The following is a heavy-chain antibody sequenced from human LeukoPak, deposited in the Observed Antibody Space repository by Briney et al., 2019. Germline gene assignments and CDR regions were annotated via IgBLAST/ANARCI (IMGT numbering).Heavy chain of an antibody. V-gene: IGHV3-21*01. Sequence: KPGGSLRLSCAASGFTFSSYSMNCVRQAPGKGLEWVSSISSSSYIYYADSVKGRFTISRDNAKNSLYLQMNSLRAEDTAVYYCARDLSPLNDFWSGPNWFDPWGQGTLFTVSS. CDR3: ARDLSPLNDFWSGPNWFDP. CDR2: ISSSSYI. CDR1: GFTFSSYS. J-gene: IGHJ5*02. D-gene: IGHD3-3*01.